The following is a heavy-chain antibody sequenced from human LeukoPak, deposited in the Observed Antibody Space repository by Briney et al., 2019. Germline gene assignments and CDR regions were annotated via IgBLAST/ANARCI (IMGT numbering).Heavy chain of an antibody. CDR1: GGTFSSYA. CDR3: ALSSRAPYSSSSEWAY. CDR2: IIPIFGTA. V-gene: IGHV1-69*13. D-gene: IGHD6-6*01. J-gene: IGHJ4*02. Sequence: ASVKVSCKASGGTFSSYAISWVRQAPGQGLEWMEGIIPIFGTANYAQKFQGRVTITAGESTSTAYMELSSLRSEDTAVYYCALSSRAPYSSSSEWAYWGQGTLVTVSS.